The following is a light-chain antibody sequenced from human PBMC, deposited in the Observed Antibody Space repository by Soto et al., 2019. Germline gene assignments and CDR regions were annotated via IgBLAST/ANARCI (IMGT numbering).Light chain of an antibody. CDR1: QSVLYTSNNKNY. J-gene: IGKJ4*01. V-gene: IGKV4-1*01. CDR2: WAS. Sequence: DIVMTQSPDSLAVSLGARATISCKSSQSVLYTSNNKNYLAWYRQKPGQPPELLIYWASTRQSGVPARFSGSGSGTDFTLTISSLQAEDVAVYYCHQYYSIPLTFGGGTKVDIK. CDR3: HQYYSIPLT.